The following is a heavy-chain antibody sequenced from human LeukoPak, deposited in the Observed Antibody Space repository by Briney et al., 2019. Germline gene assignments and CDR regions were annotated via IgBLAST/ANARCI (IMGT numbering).Heavy chain of an antibody. D-gene: IGHD3-16*02. CDR3: ARSYDYVWGSYRYTPLYFDY. J-gene: IGHJ4*02. CDR2: IYYSGST. CDR1: GGSISSYY. V-gene: IGHV4-59*12. Sequence: SETLSLTCIVSGGSISSYYWSWIRQPPGKGLGWIGSIYYSGSTYYNPSLKSRVTISVDTSKNQFSLKLSSVTAADTAVYYCARSYDYVWGSYRYTPLYFDYWGQGTLATVSS.